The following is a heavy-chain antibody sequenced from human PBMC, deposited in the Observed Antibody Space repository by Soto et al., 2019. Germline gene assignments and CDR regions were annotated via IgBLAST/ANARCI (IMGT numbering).Heavy chain of an antibody. V-gene: IGHV1-18*04. D-gene: IGHD6-13*01. Sequence: ASVKVSCKASGYTFTSYGISWVRQAPGQGLEWMGWISAYNGNTNYAQKLQGRVTMTTDTSTSTAYMELRSLRSDDTAGYYCARPYSSSWLREYYFDYWGQGTLVTVSS. CDR1: GYTFTSYG. J-gene: IGHJ4*02. CDR3: ARPYSSSWLREYYFDY. CDR2: ISAYNGNT.